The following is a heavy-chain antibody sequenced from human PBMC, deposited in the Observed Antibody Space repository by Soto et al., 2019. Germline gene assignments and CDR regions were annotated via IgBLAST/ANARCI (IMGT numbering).Heavy chain of an antibody. CDR1: GGSISSYY. D-gene: IGHD6-19*01. J-gene: IGHJ2*01. V-gene: IGHV4-39*01. CDR3: ARHSSGWDSDFDL. Sequence: QLQLQESGPGLVKPSETLSLTCTVSGGSISSYYWGWIRQPPGKGLEWIGSIYYSGSTYYNPSLKSRVTISVDTSKNQFSRRLSSVTAAYTAVYYCARHSSGWDSDFDLWGRGTLSLSP. CDR2: IYYSGST.